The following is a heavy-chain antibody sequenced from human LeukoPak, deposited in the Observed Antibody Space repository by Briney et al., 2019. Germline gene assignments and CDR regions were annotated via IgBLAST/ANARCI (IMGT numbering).Heavy chain of an antibody. D-gene: IGHD3-3*01. J-gene: IGHJ6*02. Sequence: GGSLRLSCAASGFTFSSYWMHWVRQAPGKGLVWVSRINSDGSSTSYADSVKGRFTISRDNAKNTLYLQMNSLRAEDTAVYYCAREGQYYDFWSGHSPLYYYYYGMTSGAKGSRSPSP. CDR1: GFTFSSYW. CDR2: INSDGSST. CDR3: AREGQYYDFWSGHSPLYYYYYGMTS. V-gene: IGHV3-74*01.